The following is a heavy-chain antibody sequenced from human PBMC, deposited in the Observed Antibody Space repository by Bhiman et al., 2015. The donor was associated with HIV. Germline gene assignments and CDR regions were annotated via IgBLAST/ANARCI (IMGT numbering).Heavy chain of an antibody. D-gene: IGHD2-2*01. J-gene: IGHJ4*02. CDR2: ISSGWGNT. V-gene: IGHV3-64*01. CDR3: AKYAPQSSGLT. Sequence: EVQLVESGGGLVQPGGSLRLSCAASGFTFSHYAMHWVRQAPGKGLEYVSGISSGWGNTYYANSVKGRFTISRDNSKNTLYLQMGSLRVEDTAVYYCAKYAPQSSGLTWGQGTLVTVSS. CDR1: GFTFSHYA.